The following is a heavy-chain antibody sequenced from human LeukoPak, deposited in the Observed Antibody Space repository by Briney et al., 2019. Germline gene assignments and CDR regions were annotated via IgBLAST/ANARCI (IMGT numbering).Heavy chain of an antibody. Sequence: PGGSLRLSCAASGFTFSSYAMNWVRQAPGKGLEWVSVISGSGDSTNYADSVKGRFTISRDNSKNTLYLQMNSLRAEDTALYYCARAPFYYDSSGYPYFDGWGQGTLVTVSS. CDR3: ARAPFYYDSSGYPYFDG. J-gene: IGHJ4*02. V-gene: IGHV3-23*01. CDR2: ISGSGDST. CDR1: GFTFSSYA. D-gene: IGHD3-22*01.